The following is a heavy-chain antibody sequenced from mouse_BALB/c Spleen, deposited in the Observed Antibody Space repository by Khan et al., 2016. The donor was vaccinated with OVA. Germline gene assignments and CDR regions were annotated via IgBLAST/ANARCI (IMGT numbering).Heavy chain of an antibody. V-gene: IGHV1S81*02. D-gene: IGHD2-10*02. CDR1: GYAFTSYW. CDR3: GRGGYGSLAY. J-gene: IGHJ3*01. CDR2: INPSNGRT. Sequence: QVQLQQPGAEPVKPGASLNLSCKASGYAFTSYWMHWVKQRPGQGLEWIGYINPSNGRTDQNEKFKRKATLTVDKSSSTVYMQLSSLTSEDSAVYYCGRGGYGSLAYWGQGTLVTGSA.